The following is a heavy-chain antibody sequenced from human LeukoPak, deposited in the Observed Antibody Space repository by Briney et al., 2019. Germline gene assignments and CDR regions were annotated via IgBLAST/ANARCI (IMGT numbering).Heavy chain of an antibody. CDR3: ASGSKYYYDSSGYTNWFDP. CDR2: INHSGST. Sequence: SETLSLTCAVYGGSFSGYYWSWIRQPPGKGLEWIGEINHSGSTNYNPSLKSRVTISVDTSKNQFSLKLSSVTAADTAVYYCASGSKYYYDSSGYTNWFDPWGQGTLVTVSS. V-gene: IGHV4-34*01. J-gene: IGHJ5*02. D-gene: IGHD3-22*01. CDR1: GGSFSGYY.